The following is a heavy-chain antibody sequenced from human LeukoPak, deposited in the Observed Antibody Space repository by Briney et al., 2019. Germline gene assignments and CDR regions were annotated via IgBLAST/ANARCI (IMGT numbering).Heavy chain of an antibody. J-gene: IGHJ6*03. CDR3: ARDKRVAVAGTYIYYYYMDV. CDR1: GGSISSYY. V-gene: IGHV4-4*07. Sequence: SETLSLTCTVSGGSISSYYWSWIRQPAGKGLEWIGRIYISGSGSTNYNPSLKSRVTMSVDTSKNQFSLKLSSVTAADTAVYYCARDKRVAVAGTYIYYYYMDVWGNGTTVTVSS. D-gene: IGHD6-19*01. CDR2: IYISGSGST.